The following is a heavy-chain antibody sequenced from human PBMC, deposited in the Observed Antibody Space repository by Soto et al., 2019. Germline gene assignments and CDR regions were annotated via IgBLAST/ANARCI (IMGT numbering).Heavy chain of an antibody. CDR2: INDSGRTL. Sequence: EAQLVESGGGLVLSGGSLRLSCEASGFTFSVYTMSWIRQAPGKGLEWISDINDSGRTLRYADSVKGRFTISRDNAKRSLYLQMTSLRDEDTAVYYCARDGYSTSSDWPWFDPWGQGTQVTVSS. D-gene: IGHD6-6*01. CDR1: GFTFSVYT. V-gene: IGHV3-48*02. CDR3: ARDGYSTSSDWPWFDP. J-gene: IGHJ5*02.